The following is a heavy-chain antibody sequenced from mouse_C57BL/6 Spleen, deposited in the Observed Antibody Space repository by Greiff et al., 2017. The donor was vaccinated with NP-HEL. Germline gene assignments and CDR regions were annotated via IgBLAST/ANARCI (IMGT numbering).Heavy chain of an antibody. CDR2: INPNNGGT. CDR1: GYTFTDYN. J-gene: IGHJ1*03. D-gene: IGHD1-1*01. Sequence: EVQLQQSGPELVKPGASVKMSCKASGYTFTDYNMHWVKQSHGKSLEWIGYINPNNGGTSYNQKFKGKATLTVNKSSSTAYMGRRSLTSEDSAVYYCARSYGRSYTAWYFDVWSTGTTVTVAS. CDR3: ARSYGRSYTAWYFDV. V-gene: IGHV1-22*01.